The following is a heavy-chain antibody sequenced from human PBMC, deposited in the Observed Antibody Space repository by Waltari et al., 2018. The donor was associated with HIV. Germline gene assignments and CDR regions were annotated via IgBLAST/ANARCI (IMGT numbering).Heavy chain of an antibody. Sequence: QVQLVASGGGVVQPGGSLSLSCVASGLNFRDYGLHWVRQAPGKGLEWVTFIRYDGSYASYLHSVKGRFTISRDSSKNTVYLQMNSLRLEDTAMYYCAKDLVTNVRGGAFDPWGQGTLVTVSS. CDR3: AKDLVTNVRGGAFDP. CDR2: IRYDGSYA. D-gene: IGHD3-10*01. V-gene: IGHV3-30*02. J-gene: IGHJ5*02. CDR1: GLNFRDYG.